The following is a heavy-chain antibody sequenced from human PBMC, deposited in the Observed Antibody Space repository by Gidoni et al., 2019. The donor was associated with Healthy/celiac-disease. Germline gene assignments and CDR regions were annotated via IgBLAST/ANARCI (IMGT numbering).Heavy chain of an antibody. V-gene: IGHV3-33*01. CDR1: GFSFSHYG. J-gene: IGHJ3*02. Sequence: QVQLVESGVGVVQPGWSLILSCAASGFSFSHYGSHWVRQSLGKGLEWVEIIWYDGSNTYYADSVKGRFTISRDNTKNTLYLQMNSLRAEDTAVYYCARDNGDPEAFDIWGQGTMVTVSS. D-gene: IGHD4-17*01. CDR3: ARDNGDPEAFDI. CDR2: IWYDGSNT.